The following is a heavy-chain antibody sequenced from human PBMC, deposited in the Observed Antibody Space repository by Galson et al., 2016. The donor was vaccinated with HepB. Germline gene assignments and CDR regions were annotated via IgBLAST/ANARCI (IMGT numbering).Heavy chain of an antibody. V-gene: IGHV3-9*01. D-gene: IGHD3-10*01. CDR3: ARARRSGSGWYFDY. Sequence: SLRLSCAASGFTFDDYAMHWVRQVPGKGLEWVPGISWSGGSTGYADSVKGRFTISRDNAKNSVYLQMNSLRLSSVTAADTAVYYCARARRSGSGWYFDYWGQGALVTVSS. CDR1: GFTFDDYA. J-gene: IGHJ4*02. CDR2: ISWSGGST.